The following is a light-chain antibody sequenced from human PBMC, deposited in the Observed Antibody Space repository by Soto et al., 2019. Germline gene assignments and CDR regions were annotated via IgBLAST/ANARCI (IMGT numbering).Light chain of an antibody. CDR1: QRVSSN. J-gene: IGKJ4*01. Sequence: ESVLTQSPATLSLSPGERATLSCRASQRVSSNLAWYQQKPGQAPSLLIYGASSRATGIPDRFSASGSGTDFTLTISRLESEDSAVYYCQHYGSSPGLTFGGGTKVDIK. CDR3: QHYGSSPGLT. CDR2: GAS. V-gene: IGKV3-20*01.